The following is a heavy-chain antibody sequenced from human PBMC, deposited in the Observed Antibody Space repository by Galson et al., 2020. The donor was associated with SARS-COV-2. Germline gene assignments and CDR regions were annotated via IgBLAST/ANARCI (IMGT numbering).Heavy chain of an antibody. CDR1: GGTLRNYV. CDR2: IIPIYGKV. Sequence: SVKVSCKASGGTLRNYVFSWVRQAPGQGLEWMGGIIPIYGKVNYAQKFQGRVTITTEKSTSTAYMELSSLRSEDTAVYCCAREEAIVVVAGIVGRGYFCGLDVWGHGATVPFPS. CDR3: AREEAIVVVAGIVGRGYFCGLDV. V-gene: IGHV1-69*05. J-gene: IGHJ6*02. D-gene: IGHD2-15*01.